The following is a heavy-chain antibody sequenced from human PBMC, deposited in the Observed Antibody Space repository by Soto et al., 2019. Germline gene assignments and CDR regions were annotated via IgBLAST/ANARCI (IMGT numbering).Heavy chain of an antibody. CDR2: INPNGGTT. V-gene: IGHV1-46*01. D-gene: IGHD5-18*01. CDR1: GYMFTYYY. Sequence: ASVKVSCKASGYMFTYYYIHWVRQGPGQGLEWMGIINPNGGTTTYAQNFQGRVTMTRDTSTSTDYMELTSLRAEDTAVYYCARDFYGGYTYGPGDYWGQGALVTVSS. CDR3: ARDFYGGYTYGPGDY. J-gene: IGHJ4*02.